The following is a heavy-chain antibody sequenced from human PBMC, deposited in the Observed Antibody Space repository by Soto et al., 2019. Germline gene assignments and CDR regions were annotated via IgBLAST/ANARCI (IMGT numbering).Heavy chain of an antibody. Sequence: ETLSFTCTVSGGSINTFYWSWVRQPAGKGLEWIGRIFSSGSTSFNPSLESRVAMSVDTSKNHFSLNLSSVTAADMAVYYCAREGSYSAYNFAHGIQLWSFDFWGQGALVTVSS. CDR2: IFSSGST. CDR1: GGSINTFY. D-gene: IGHD5-12*01. J-gene: IGHJ4*02. CDR3: AREGSYSAYNFAHGIQLWSFDF. V-gene: IGHV4-4*07.